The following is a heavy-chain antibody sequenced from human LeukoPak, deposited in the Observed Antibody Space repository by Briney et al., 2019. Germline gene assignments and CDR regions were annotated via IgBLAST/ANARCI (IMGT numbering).Heavy chain of an antibody. Sequence: SETLSLTCTVSGGSIYNYYWSWIRQPAGKGLEWIGRIYTSGSTDYSPSLKSRVTMSLDTSKNQFSLNLYSVTAADTAVHFCARESKTYDGSGYYHDSWGQGTLVTVSS. V-gene: IGHV4-4*07. D-gene: IGHD3-22*01. CDR3: ARESKTYDGSGYYHDS. CDR1: GGSIYNYY. J-gene: IGHJ4*02. CDR2: IYTSGST.